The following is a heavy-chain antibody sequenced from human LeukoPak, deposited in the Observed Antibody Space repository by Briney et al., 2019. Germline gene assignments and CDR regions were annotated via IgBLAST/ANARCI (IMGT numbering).Heavy chain of an antibody. Sequence: GGSLRLSCAASGFTFGNYAMNWVRQAPGKGLEWVAGISGSGNSAYYADSVKGRFTISRDSSKDMLYLQMNRLRAEDTAVYYCARVRREMKRSLGRTTEYSYYYYMDVWGKGTTVTVSS. CDR1: GFTFGNYA. CDR3: ARVRREMKRSLGRTTEYSYYYYMDV. J-gene: IGHJ6*03. V-gene: IGHV3-23*01. CDR2: ISGSGNSA. D-gene: IGHD1/OR15-1a*01.